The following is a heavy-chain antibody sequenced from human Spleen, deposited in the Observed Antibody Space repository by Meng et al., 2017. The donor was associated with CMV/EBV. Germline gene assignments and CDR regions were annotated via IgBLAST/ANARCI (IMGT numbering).Heavy chain of an antibody. CDR2: IRSKAYGGTT. D-gene: IGHD2-2*01. V-gene: IGHV3-49*04. J-gene: IGHJ5*02. CDR1: GFTFSRYS. CDR3: TRVSYIVVVPAAIRNWFDP. Sequence: SLKISCAASGFTFSRYSMSWVRQAPGKGLEWVGFIRSKAYGGTTEYAASVKGRFTISRDDSKSIAYLQMNSLKTEDTAVYYCTRVSYIVVVPAAIRNWFDPWGQGTLVTVSS.